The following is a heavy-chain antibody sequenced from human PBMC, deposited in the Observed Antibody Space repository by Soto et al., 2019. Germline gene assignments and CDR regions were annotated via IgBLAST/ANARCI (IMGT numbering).Heavy chain of an antibody. V-gene: IGHV1-69*13. CDR3: ARHGYYDSSGYYPAYYYYGMDV. CDR1: GGTFSSYA. CDR2: IIPIFGTA. Sequence: SVKVSGKASGGTFSSYAISWVRQAPGQGLEWMGGIIPIFGTANYAQKFQGRVTITADESTSTAYMELSSLRSEDTAVYYCARHGYYDSSGYYPAYYYYGMDVWGQGTTVTVSS. J-gene: IGHJ6*02. D-gene: IGHD3-22*01.